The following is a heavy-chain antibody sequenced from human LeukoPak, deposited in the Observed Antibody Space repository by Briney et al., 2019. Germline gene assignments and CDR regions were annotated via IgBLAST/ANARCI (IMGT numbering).Heavy chain of an antibody. J-gene: IGHJ6*03. CDR3: ARDRDGYRGRNYYYYMDV. CDR1: GYTFTSYG. CDR2: ISGYNGNT. D-gene: IGHD5-12*01. V-gene: IGHV1-18*01. Sequence: PGASVKVSCKASGYTFTSYGVSWVRQAPGQGLEWMGWISGYNGNTNYAQKLQGRVTMTTDTSTSTAYMELRSLRSDDTAVYYCARDRDGYRGRNYYYYMDVWGKGTTVTVSS.